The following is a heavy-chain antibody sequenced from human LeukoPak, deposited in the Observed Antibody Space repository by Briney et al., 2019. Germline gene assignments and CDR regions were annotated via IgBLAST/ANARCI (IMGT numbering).Heavy chain of an antibody. CDR1: GGSISSYY. CDR3: ARDYYGSGSHPNWFDP. CDR2: IYTSGST. V-gene: IGHV4-4*07. D-gene: IGHD3-10*01. Sequence: SETLSLTCPVTGGSISSYYWSWLRQPAGKGLEWIGRIYTSGSTNYNPSLNSRVTMPLDTSKNQFSLKLSSVTAADTAVYYCARDYYGSGSHPNWFDPWGQGTLVTVSS. J-gene: IGHJ5*02.